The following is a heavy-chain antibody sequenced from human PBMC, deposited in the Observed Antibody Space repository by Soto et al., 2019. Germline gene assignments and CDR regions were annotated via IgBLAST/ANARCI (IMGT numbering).Heavy chain of an antibody. CDR3: ARESSYILNGMDV. CDR2: IIPILGIA. J-gene: IGHJ6*02. V-gene: IGHV1-69*04. D-gene: IGHD3-9*01. Sequence: GASVKVSCKASGGTFSSYTISWVRQAPGQGLEWMGRIIPILGIANYAQKFQGRVTITADKSTGTAYMELSSLRSEDTAVYYCARESSYILNGMDVWGQGTTVTVSS. CDR1: GGTFSSYT.